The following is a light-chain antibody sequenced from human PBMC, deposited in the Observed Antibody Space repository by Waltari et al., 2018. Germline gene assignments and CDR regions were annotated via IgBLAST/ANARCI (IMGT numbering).Light chain of an antibody. V-gene: IGKV1-9*01. J-gene: IGKJ2*01. CDR3: QQLNSYPTS. CDR2: AAS. CDR1: QGISSY. Sequence: DIQLIQSPSFLSASAGDRVTITCRASQGISSYLAWYQQKPGKAPTLLIYAASTLQSGVPPSFSGSESGTECTLNISSLQPEDFATYYRQQLNSYPTSVGQGTEQEFK.